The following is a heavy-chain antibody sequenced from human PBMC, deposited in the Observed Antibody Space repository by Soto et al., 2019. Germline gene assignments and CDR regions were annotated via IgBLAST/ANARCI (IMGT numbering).Heavy chain of an antibody. J-gene: IGHJ6*02. V-gene: IGHV1-69*06. Sequence: ASVKVSCKASGGTCSSYAISWVRQAPGQGLEWMGGIIPIFGTANYAQKFQGRVTITADKSTSTAYMELSSLRSEDTAVYYCARGNYQIYGMDVWGQGTTVTVSS. CDR1: GGTCSSYA. CDR3: ARGNYQIYGMDV. D-gene: IGHD1-1*01. CDR2: IIPIFGTA.